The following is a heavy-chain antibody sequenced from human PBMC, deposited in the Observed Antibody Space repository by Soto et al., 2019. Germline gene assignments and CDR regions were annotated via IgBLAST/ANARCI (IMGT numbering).Heavy chain of an antibody. D-gene: IGHD1-7*01. V-gene: IGHV3-66*01. CDR2: IHSGGDT. Sequence: GGSLRLSCAASGFAVSSNYMTWVRQAPGKGLEWVSVIHSGGDTHYADSVRGRFTISRDNSKNTLYLQMNSLRAEDTAVYYCARSRTGTTYGGMDVWDQGTTVTVSS. CDR3: ARSRTGTTYGGMDV. J-gene: IGHJ6*02. CDR1: GFAVSSNY.